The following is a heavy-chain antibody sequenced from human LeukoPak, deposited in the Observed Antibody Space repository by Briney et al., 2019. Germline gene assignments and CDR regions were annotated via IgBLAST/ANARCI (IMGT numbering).Heavy chain of an antibody. CDR1: GFSFSSYS. CDR2: ISVSGSTI. Sequence: GGSLRLSCAASGFSFSSYSMNWVRQAPGKGLEWVSYISVSGSTIFYADSVKGRFTISRDNPQSSLYLQMNSLRDEDTAVYYCARPRRMYYDSSGYGFDIWGQGTMVTVSS. D-gene: IGHD3-22*01. CDR3: ARPRRMYYDSSGYGFDI. V-gene: IGHV3-48*02. J-gene: IGHJ3*02.